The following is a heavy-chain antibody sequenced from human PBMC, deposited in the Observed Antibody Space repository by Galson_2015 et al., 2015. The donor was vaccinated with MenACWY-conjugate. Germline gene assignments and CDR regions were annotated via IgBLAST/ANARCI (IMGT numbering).Heavy chain of an antibody. CDR3: AKWRGASFYFDS. CDR2: INPGGSST. V-gene: IGHV3-74*01. CDR1: GFIFNTYW. Sequence: SLRLSCAASGFIFNTYWMHWVRQAPGKGLEWVSRINPGGSSTTYADSVKGRFTIPRDNAKNTLYLQMNSLRPEDTAVFYCAKWRGASFYFDSWGQGTLVTVSS. J-gene: IGHJ4*02. D-gene: IGHD1-26*01.